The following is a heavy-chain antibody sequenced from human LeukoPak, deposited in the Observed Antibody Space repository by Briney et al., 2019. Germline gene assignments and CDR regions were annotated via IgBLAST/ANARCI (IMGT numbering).Heavy chain of an antibody. Sequence: GGSLRLSCAASGFTFSDYTMSWVRQAPGKGLEWVSSISGSGGSIYYADSVKGRFTVSRDNSKNTLYLQMNTLRAEDTAVYYCAKDEDARPMYFQDWGQGTLVTVSS. CDR2: ISGSGGSI. J-gene: IGHJ1*01. CDR3: AKDEDARPMYFQD. CDR1: GFTFSDYT. V-gene: IGHV3-23*01. D-gene: IGHD2-2*01.